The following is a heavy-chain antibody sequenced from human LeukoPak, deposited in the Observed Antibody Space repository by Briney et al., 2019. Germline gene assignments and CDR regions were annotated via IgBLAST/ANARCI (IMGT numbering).Heavy chain of an antibody. CDR1: GGSISSYY. CDR3: AKNNRQLPPLVPLDI. V-gene: IGHV4-59*01. Sequence: SETLSLTCTVSGGSISSYYWSWIRQPPGKGLEWIGYIYHSGSTNYNPSLKSRVTMSVDTSKNQFSLKLSSVTAADRACNNWAKNNRQLPPLVPLDIWAKGQWSPSLQ. D-gene: IGHD1-14*01. J-gene: IGHJ3*02. CDR2: IYHSGST.